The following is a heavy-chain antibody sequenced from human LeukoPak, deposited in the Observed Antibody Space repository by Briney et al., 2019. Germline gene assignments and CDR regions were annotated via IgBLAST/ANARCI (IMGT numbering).Heavy chain of an antibody. Sequence: GGSLRLSCAASGFTFSNYAMHWVRQAPGKGLEWVTVISFDGSNEYYADSVKGRFTISRDNSNNTLSLQMSSLRAEDTAVYYCAKDVPPNSWGQGTLVTVSS. CDR1: GFTFSNYA. CDR2: ISFDGSNE. V-gene: IGHV3-30*18. D-gene: IGHD2-2*01. J-gene: IGHJ4*02. CDR3: AKDVPPNS.